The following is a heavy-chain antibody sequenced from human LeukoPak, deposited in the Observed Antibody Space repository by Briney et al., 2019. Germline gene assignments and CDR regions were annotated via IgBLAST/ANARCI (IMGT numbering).Heavy chain of an antibody. Sequence: KPSETLSLTCTVSGGSIGSFYWTWIRQPPGKGLEWIGNIYYSGNTYYNPSLKSRVTISVDTSENQFSLKLSSVTAADTAVYYCARLGSRESYSYFDSWGQGTLVTVSS. J-gene: IGHJ4*02. CDR2: IYYSGNT. D-gene: IGHD3-10*01. CDR1: GGSIGSFY. V-gene: IGHV4-59*04. CDR3: ARLGSRESYSYFDS.